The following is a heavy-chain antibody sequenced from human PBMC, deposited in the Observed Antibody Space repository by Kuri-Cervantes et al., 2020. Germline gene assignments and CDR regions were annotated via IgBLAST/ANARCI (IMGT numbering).Heavy chain of an antibody. Sequence: GESLKISCAASGFTFSNAWMSWVRQAPGKGLEWVGRIKSKTDGGTTDYAAPVKGRFTISRDDSKNTLYLQMNSLRAEDTAVYYCARDQIQLWFPDYFDYWGQGTLVTVSS. CDR3: ARDQIQLWFPDYFDY. J-gene: IGHJ4*02. CDR1: GFTFSNAW. CDR2: IKSKTDGGTT. D-gene: IGHD5-18*01. V-gene: IGHV3-15*01.